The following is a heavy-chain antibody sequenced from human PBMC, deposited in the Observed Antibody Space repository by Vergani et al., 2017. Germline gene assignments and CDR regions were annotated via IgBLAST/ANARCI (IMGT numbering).Heavy chain of an antibody. CDR2: MYYSGST. Sequence: QVQLQESGPGLVKPSETLSLTCTVSGDSVISTDYHLGWIRQPPGKGLEWIGSMYYSGSTSYNPSLETRISISFETPKNQFSLSLTSVTAADTAVYYCASKRGACRAAYCHSYDFWGPGTLDGVSS. CDR1: GDSVISTDYH. D-gene: IGHD2-15*01. J-gene: IGHJ4*02. CDR3: ASKRGACRAAYCHSYDF. V-gene: IGHV4-39*01.